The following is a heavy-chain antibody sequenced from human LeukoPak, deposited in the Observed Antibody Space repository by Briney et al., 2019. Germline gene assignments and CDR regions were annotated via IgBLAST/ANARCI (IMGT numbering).Heavy chain of an antibody. Sequence: GGSLRLSCAASGFTFSGSAMHWVRQASGKGLEWVGRIRSKANSYATAYAASVKGRFTISRDDSKNTAYLQMNSLKTEDTAVYYCVRVDSSYYLRYWGQGTLVTVSS. CDR2: IRSKANSYAT. J-gene: IGHJ4*02. D-gene: IGHD6-6*01. V-gene: IGHV3-73*01. CDR3: VRVDSSYYLRY. CDR1: GFTFSGSA.